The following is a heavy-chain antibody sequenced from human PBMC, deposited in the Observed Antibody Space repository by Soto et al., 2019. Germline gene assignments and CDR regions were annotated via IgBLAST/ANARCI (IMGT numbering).Heavy chain of an antibody. J-gene: IGHJ6*02. CDR3: ARDQRAVAGTFLGMDV. CDR2: IWYDGSNK. Sequence: GGSLRLSCAASGFTFSSYGMHWVRQAPGKGLEWVAVIWYDGSNKYYADSVKGRFTISGDNSKNTLYLQMNSLRAEDTAVYYCARDQRAVAGTFLGMDVWGQGTTVTVSS. V-gene: IGHV3-33*01. D-gene: IGHD6-19*01. CDR1: GFTFSSYG.